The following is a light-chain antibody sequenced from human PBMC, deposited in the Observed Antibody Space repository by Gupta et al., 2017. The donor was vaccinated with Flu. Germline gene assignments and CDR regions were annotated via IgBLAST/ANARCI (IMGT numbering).Light chain of an antibody. Sequence: GQTARITCSGDALSKQYAYWYQQKPGQAPVLVIYKDSERPSGIPERFSGSSSGTTVTLTISGVQAEDEADYYCQSADSSGTYQVFGGGTKLTVL. CDR1: ALSKQY. CDR3: QSADSSGTYQV. V-gene: IGLV3-25*03. J-gene: IGLJ3*02. CDR2: KDS.